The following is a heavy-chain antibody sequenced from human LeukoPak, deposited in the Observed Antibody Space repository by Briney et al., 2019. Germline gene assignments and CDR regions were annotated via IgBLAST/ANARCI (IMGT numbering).Heavy chain of an antibody. CDR1: GFTFSDYS. D-gene: IGHD6-25*01. Sequence: PGGSLSLSFTPSGFTFSDYSMNWVRQAPGKGLEWVSSISTSSTYTFYADSVKGRFTISRDNRKNSLYLQMSSLTAEDTAVYYCAIDASGFYLYYYMDVWGKGTTVTVSS. J-gene: IGHJ6*03. V-gene: IGHV3-21*01. CDR2: ISTSSTYT. CDR3: AIDASGFYLYYYMDV.